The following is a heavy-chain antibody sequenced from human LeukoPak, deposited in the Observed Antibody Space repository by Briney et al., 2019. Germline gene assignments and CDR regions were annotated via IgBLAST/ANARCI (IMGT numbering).Heavy chain of an antibody. Sequence: SETLFLTCTVSGGSISSSSYYWGCTRQPPGKGLEWIGSIDNSRNTYYNPSLKSRVTISVDTSKNQFFLKLSSVTAADTAVYYCTRQTLTLYSYAENWFDPWGQGTLVTVSS. CDR3: TRQTLTLYSYAENWFDP. CDR2: IDNSRNT. J-gene: IGHJ5*02. V-gene: IGHV4-39*07. D-gene: IGHD5-18*01. CDR1: GGSISSSSYY.